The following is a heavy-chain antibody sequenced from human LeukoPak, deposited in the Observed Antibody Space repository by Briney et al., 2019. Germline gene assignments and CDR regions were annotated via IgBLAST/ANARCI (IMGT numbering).Heavy chain of an antibody. CDR3: AREYPRRLVRGLIGYYYYGMDV. CDR1: GYTFTVYY. Sequence: ASLRVSCKQSGYTFTVYYIHWVRQAPGPGREWMGWINPNSGGTNYAQKFQGRVTMTRDTSIDTAYMELSRLRSDDTAVYYCAREYPRRLVRGLIGYYYYGMDVWGQGTTVTVSS. D-gene: IGHD3-10*01. V-gene: IGHV1-2*02. CDR2: INPNSGGT. J-gene: IGHJ6*02.